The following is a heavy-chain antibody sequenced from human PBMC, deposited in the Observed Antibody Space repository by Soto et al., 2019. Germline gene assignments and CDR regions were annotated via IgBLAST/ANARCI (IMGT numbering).Heavy chain of an antibody. CDR2: IYHSGST. CDR1: GGSISSSNW. V-gene: IGHV4-4*02. D-gene: IGHD2-15*01. Sequence: ASETLSLTCAVSGGSISSSNWWSWVRQPPGKGLEWIGEIYHSGSTNYNPSLKSRVTISVDKSKNQFSLKLSSVTAADTAVYYCARLNIVVVVAATPGAWFDPWGQGTLVTVSS. CDR3: ARLNIVVVVAATPGAWFDP. J-gene: IGHJ5*02.